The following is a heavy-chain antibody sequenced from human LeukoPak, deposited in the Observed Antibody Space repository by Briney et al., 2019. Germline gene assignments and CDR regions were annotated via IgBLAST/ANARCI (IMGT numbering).Heavy chain of an antibody. D-gene: IGHD3-22*01. CDR1: GYTFTRNG. CDR2: FGAYNGNT. CDR3: AYESSACYVY. V-gene: IGHV1-18*01. J-gene: IGHJ4*02. Sequence: ASVKISCKASGYTFTRNGISWVRQAPGEGLEWMGWFGAYNGNTNYAQKFQGRVTMTTDTHTSTAYMELRSLRSDDTAVYYCAYESSACYVYWGQGTLVTVSS.